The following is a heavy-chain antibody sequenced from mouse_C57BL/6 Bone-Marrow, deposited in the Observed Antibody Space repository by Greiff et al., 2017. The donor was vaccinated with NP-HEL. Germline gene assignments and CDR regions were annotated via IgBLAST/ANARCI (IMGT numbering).Heavy chain of an antibody. CDR3: ARAPYGSSPFAY. V-gene: IGHV1-19*01. D-gene: IGHD1-1*01. CDR2: INPYNGGT. J-gene: IGHJ3*01. CDR1: GYTFTDYY. Sequence: VQLQQSGPVLVKPGASVKMSCKASGYTFTDYYMNWVKQSHGKSLEWIGVINPYNGGTSYNQKFKGKATLTVDKSSSTAYMELNSLTSEDSAVYYCARAPYGSSPFAYWGQGTLVTVSA.